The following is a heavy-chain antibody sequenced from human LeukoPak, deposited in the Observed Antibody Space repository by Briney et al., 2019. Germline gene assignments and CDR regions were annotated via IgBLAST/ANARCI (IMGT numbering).Heavy chain of an antibody. V-gene: IGHV3-21*01. J-gene: IGHJ4*02. CDR2: ISSSSSYI. CDR1: GFTFSSYS. Sequence: NPGGSLRLSCAASGFTFSSYSMNWVRQAPGKGLEWVSSISSSSSYIYYADSVKGRFTISRDNAKNSLYLQMNSLRAEDTAVYYCASVSDVDIVATREVGATPDYWGQGTLVTVSS. CDR3: ASVSDVDIVATREVGATPDY. D-gene: IGHD5-12*01.